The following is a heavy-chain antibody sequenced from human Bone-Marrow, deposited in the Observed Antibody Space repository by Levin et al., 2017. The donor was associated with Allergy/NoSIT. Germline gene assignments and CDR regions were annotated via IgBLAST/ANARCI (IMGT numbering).Heavy chain of an antibody. V-gene: IGHV4-59*01. Sequence: SQTLSLTCTISGGSTTNFYWTWIRQPPGKGLEWIGYMYYSGYIDYNPSLKSRVTISVDTSKNQFSLRLNSVTAADTAVYYCARDDNSFYGVDVWGQGTTVTVSS. CDR2: MYYSGYI. CDR1: GGSTTNFY. CDR3: ARDDNSFYGVDV. J-gene: IGHJ6*02. D-gene: IGHD3-22*01.